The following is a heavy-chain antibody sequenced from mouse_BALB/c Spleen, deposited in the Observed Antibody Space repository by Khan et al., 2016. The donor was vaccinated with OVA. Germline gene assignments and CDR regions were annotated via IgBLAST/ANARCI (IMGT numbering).Heavy chain of an antibody. CDR3: ARRTTEDALDY. V-gene: IGHV1-4*01. Sequence: QVRLQQSGAELARPGASVKMSCKASGYTFTSPTMHWVKQRPGQGLEWIGYINPRSDYTQYNQKFNDKATLTADISSSTAYMQLSSLTSEDSAVYYCARRTTEDALDYWGQGTSVTVSS. J-gene: IGHJ4*01. CDR2: INPRSDYT. CDR1: GYTFTSPT. D-gene: IGHD2-14*01.